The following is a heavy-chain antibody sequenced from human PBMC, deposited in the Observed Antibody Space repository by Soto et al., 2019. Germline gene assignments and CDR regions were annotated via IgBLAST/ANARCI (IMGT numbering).Heavy chain of an antibody. V-gene: IGHV4-39*01. CDR2: IYYSGST. J-gene: IGHJ4*02. D-gene: IGHD2-2*01. CDR1: GGSISSGDYY. CDR3: ARHTGESATYAPATFDN. Sequence: SETLSLTCTVSGGSISSGDYYWGWIRQPPGKGLEWIGSIYYSGSTYYNPSLKSRVTISVDTSKNQFSLKLSSVTAADMTVYYCARHTGESATYAPATFDNRAQGTPVTVSS.